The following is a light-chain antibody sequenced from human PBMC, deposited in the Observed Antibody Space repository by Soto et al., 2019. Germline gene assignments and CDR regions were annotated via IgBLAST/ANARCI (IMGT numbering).Light chain of an antibody. V-gene: IGKV1-17*01. CDR1: QGIRND. CDR2: HAS. Sequence: IQMTQSPSSLSASVGDRVTIRCRASQGIRNDLGWYQQKPGTAPKVLINHASSLQSGVPSRFSGSGSGTEFTLTISSLQPDDFATYYCQQYNSYSFGQGTKVDIK. J-gene: IGKJ1*01. CDR3: QQYNSYS.